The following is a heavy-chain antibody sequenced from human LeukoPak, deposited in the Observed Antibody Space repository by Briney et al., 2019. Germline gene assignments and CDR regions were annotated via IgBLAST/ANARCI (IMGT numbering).Heavy chain of an antibody. D-gene: IGHD3-16*01. CDR1: GGSISSGSYY. V-gene: IGHV4-61*02. J-gene: IGHJ4*02. Sequence: SETLSLTCTVSGGSISSGSYYWSWLRQPAGKGLEWIGRIYTSGSTNYNPSLKSRLTISVDTSKNQFSLKLSSVTAADTAVYYCARGGGTFDYWGQGTLVTVSS. CDR3: ARGGGTFDY. CDR2: IYTSGST.